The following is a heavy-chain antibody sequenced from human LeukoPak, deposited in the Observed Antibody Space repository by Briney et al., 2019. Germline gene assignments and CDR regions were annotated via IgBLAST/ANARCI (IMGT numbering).Heavy chain of an antibody. Sequence: PGGSLRLSCAASGFTVTSNYMSWVRQAPGKGLEWVSVIYSGGSTFYAESVKGRFTISRDNSKNTVYLQMNSLRAEDTAVYYCAREDYYGSGSWDWGQGTMVTVSS. J-gene: IGHJ3*01. CDR1: GFTVTSNY. V-gene: IGHV3-66*01. D-gene: IGHD3-10*01. CDR3: AREDYYGSGSWD. CDR2: IYSGGST.